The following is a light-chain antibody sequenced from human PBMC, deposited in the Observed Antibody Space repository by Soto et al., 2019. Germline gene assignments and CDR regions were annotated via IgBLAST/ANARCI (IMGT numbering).Light chain of an antibody. J-gene: IGKJ2*01. CDR3: QQYNNWPYT. CDR1: QSVNSH. V-gene: IGKV3-15*01. CDR2: AAS. Sequence: ERVMTQSPATLSVSPGERATLSCRADQSVNSHLAWYQQKPGHAPRLLIYAASARTSGLPGRFSGSGSGTEFTLTLSSLQPEDFAVYYCQQYNNWPYTFGQGTKLEIK.